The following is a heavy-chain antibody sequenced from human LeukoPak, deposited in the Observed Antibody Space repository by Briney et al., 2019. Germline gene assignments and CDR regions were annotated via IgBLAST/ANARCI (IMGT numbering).Heavy chain of an antibody. CDR2: INPNSGGT. CDR3: ARGAVIVVLPAAIAWFDP. D-gene: IGHD2-2*02. Sequence: ASVKVSCKASGYTFTGYYMHWVRQAPGQGLEWMGWINPNSGGTNYAQKFQGRVTMTRDTSISTAYMELSRLRSDDTAVYYCARGAVIVVLPAAIAWFDPWGQGTLVTVSS. CDR1: GYTFTGYY. V-gene: IGHV1-2*02. J-gene: IGHJ5*02.